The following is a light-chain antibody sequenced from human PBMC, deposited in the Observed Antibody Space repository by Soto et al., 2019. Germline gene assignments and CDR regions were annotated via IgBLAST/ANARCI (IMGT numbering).Light chain of an antibody. V-gene: IGKV1D-16*01. CDR1: QGISSW. J-gene: IGKJ1*01. CDR2: AAS. CDR3: QQYNSYPWT. Sequence: DIQMTQSPSSVSASVGDRVTITCRASQGISSWLAWYQQKSGQAPKLLMNAASTLRSGVPSRFSASGSGTDFTLTISSLQPDDFATYYCQQYNSYPWTFGQGTKVDIK.